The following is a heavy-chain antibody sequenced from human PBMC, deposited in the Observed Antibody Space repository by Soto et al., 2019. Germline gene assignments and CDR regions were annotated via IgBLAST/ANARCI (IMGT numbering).Heavy chain of an antibody. J-gene: IGHJ4*02. CDR3: ARERSMVVVVPGY. CDR2: ISHDGSNS. CDR1: GFTFSSYA. D-gene: IGHD2-2*01. V-gene: IGHV3-30-3*01. Sequence: PGGSLRLSCAASGFTFSSYAMHWVHQAPGKGLEWVALISHDGSNSYYADSVKGRFTISRDNSKNMLYLQMNSLRVYYTAVYFCARERSMVVVVPGYWGQ.